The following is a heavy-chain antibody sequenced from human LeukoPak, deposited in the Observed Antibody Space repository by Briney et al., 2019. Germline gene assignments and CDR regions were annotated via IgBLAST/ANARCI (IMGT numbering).Heavy chain of an antibody. CDR3: ATLATHSSNRDFDS. D-gene: IGHD1-14*01. V-gene: IGHV3-11*01. J-gene: IGHJ4*02. CDR2: ISSSGSTI. Sequence: PGGSLRLSCAASGFTFSDYYMSWIRQAPGKGLEWVSDISSSGSTIYYADSVKGRFTISRDNAKNSLYLQMNSLRAEDTAVYYCATLATHSSNRDFDSWGQGTLVTVSS. CDR1: GFTFSDYY.